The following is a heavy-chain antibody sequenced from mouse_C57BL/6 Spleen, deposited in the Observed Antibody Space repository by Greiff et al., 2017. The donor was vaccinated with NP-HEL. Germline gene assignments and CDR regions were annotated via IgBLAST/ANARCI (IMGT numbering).Heavy chain of an antibody. J-gene: IGHJ4*01. D-gene: IGHD1-1*01. CDR1: GYSFTDYN. CDR2: INPNYGTT. V-gene: IGHV1-39*01. Sequence: VQLQQSGPELVKPGASVKISCKASGYSFTDYNMNWVKQSNGKSLEWIGVINPNYGTTSYNQKFKGKATLTVDQSSSTAYMQLNSLTSEDSAVYYCAKGDYYGSSYPYYAMDYWGQGTSVTVSS. CDR3: AKGDYYGSSYPYYAMDY.